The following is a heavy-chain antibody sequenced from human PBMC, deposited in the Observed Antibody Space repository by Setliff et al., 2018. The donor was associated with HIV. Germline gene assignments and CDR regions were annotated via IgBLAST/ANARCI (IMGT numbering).Heavy chain of an antibody. CDR3: ARDPRYYDSSGYYYGGYYYYMDV. Sequence: QAGGSLRLSCAASGFTFSSYSMNWVRQAPGKGLEWVSYISSSSSTIYYADSVKGRFTISRDNAKNSLYLQMNSLRAEDTAVYYCARDPRYYDSSGYYYGGYYYYMDVWGKGTTVTVSS. CDR1: GFTFSSYS. J-gene: IGHJ6*03. CDR2: ISSSSSTI. V-gene: IGHV3-48*01. D-gene: IGHD3-22*01.